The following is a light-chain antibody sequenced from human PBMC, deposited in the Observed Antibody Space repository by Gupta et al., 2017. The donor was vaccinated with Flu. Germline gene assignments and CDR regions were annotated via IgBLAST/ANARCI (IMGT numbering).Light chain of an antibody. CDR1: QSVRFGY. CDR2: GAT. Sequence: LSMSPAERVTLSCRASQSVRFGYSACYQQNPGQAPRVLIYGATSTATGIPDRISGSGSGTDFTLSVSILAPEDFAVYYCQQDRDSSYTFGQGTKLEIK. V-gene: IGKV3-20*01. CDR3: QQDRDSSYT. J-gene: IGKJ2*01.